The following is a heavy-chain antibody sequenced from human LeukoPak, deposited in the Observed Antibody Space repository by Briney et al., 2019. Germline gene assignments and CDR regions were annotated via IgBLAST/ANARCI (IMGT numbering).Heavy chain of an antibody. V-gene: IGHV1-18*01. J-gene: IGHJ4*02. CDR2: ISAYNGNT. D-gene: IGHD6-19*01. CDR1: GYTFTSYG. CDR3: ARHVSVAVTNFFDY. Sequence: ASVKVSCKASGYTFTSYGISWVRQAPGQGLEWMGWISAYNGNTNYAQKLQGRVTITADKSTSTAYMELSSLRSEDTAVYYCARHVSVAVTNFFDYWGQGTLVTVSS.